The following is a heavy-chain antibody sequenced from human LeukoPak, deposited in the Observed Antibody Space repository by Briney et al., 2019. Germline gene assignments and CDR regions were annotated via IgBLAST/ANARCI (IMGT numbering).Heavy chain of an antibody. Sequence: SETLSLTCTVSGGSISSGDYYWSWIRQPPGKGLEWIAYIYYSGSTYYDPSLKSRVTISVDTSKNQFSLKLSSVTAADTAVYYCAREGGDNWFDPWGQGTLVTLSS. CDR1: GGSISSGDYY. CDR3: AREGGDNWFDP. D-gene: IGHD3-16*01. CDR2: IYYSGST. J-gene: IGHJ5*02. V-gene: IGHV4-30-4*01.